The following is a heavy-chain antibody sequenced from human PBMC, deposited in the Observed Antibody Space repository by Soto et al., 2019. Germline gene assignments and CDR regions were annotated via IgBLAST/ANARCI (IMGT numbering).Heavy chain of an antibody. CDR1: GFTFSRYA. V-gene: IGHV3-7*01. Sequence: GGSLILSCAAAGFTFSRYAMSWVRQAPGKGLEWVAAISHDGGKKYYVDSVKGRFTISRDNAKNSLYLQMNSLRAEDTAVYYCARAVGGYSNFYYYYYYMDVWGKGTTVTVSS. CDR2: ISHDGGKK. J-gene: IGHJ6*03. D-gene: IGHD3-22*01. CDR3: ARAVGGYSNFYYYYYYMDV.